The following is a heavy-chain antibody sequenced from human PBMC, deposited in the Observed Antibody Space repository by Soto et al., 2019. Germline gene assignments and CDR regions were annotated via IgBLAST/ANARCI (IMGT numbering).Heavy chain of an antibody. CDR2: IYNDGTYS. J-gene: IGHJ4*02. V-gene: IGHV3-74*01. CDR1: GFIFKMYW. Sequence: GESLRLSCAASGFIFKMYWMHWVRQSPGKGLVWISRIYNDGTYSDYADSVRGRFTISRDNVNDTLYLQMNNLRAEDSGLYYCTRGPRPISTGTGAYWGQGTQVTVSS. D-gene: IGHD3-10*01. CDR3: TRGPRPISTGTGAY.